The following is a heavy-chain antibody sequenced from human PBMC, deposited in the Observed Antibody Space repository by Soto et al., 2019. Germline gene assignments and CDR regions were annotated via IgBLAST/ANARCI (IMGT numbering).Heavy chain of an antibody. V-gene: IGHV4-59*08. D-gene: IGHD3-16*02. CDR2: IYYSGST. CDR3: ARSSSAFGGVIVRRLFDY. CDR1: GGSISSYY. J-gene: IGHJ4*02. Sequence: QVQLQESGPGLVKPSETLSLTCTVSGGSISSYYWSWIRQPPGKGLEWIGYIYYSGSTNYNPSLKSRVTISVDTSKNQFSLKLSSVTAADTAVYYCARSSSAFGGVIVRRLFDYWGQGTLVTVSS.